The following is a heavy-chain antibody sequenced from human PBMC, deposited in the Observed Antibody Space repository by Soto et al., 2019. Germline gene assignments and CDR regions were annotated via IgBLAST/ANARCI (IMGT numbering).Heavy chain of an antibody. CDR3: AREVIVVVPDAIRAGNWFDP. V-gene: IGHV4-30-4*01. D-gene: IGHD2-2*02. Sequence: LSLTCTVSGGSISSGDYYWSWIRQPPGKGLEWIGYIYYSGSTYYNPSLKSRVTISVDTSKNQFSLKLSSVTAADTAVYYCAREVIVVVPDAIRAGNWFDPWGQGTLVTVSS. J-gene: IGHJ5*02. CDR2: IYYSGST. CDR1: GGSISSGDYY.